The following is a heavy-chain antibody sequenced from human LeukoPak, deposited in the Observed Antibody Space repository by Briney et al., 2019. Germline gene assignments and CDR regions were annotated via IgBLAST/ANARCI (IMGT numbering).Heavy chain of an antibody. Sequence: KPSETLSLTCAVYGGSFSGYYWSWIRQPPGKGLEWIGEINHSGSTNYNPSLKSRVTISVDTSKNQFSLKLSSVTAADTAMYYCARESTTVAGTSDYWGQGTLVTVSS. CDR2: INHSGST. CDR1: GGSFSGYY. V-gene: IGHV4-34*01. CDR3: ARESTTVAGTSDY. D-gene: IGHD6-19*01. J-gene: IGHJ4*02.